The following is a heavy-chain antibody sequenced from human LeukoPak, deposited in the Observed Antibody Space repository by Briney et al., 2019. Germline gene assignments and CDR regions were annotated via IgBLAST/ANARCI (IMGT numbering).Heavy chain of an antibody. CDR2: IYPDSGGT. CDR3: ARGRSDYYLDS. V-gene: IGHV1-2*02. J-gene: IGHJ4*02. D-gene: IGHD3-10*01. Sequence: ASLKVSCKASGYTFTYYYMHWVRQAPGHGLEWMGWIYPDSGGTNYAQKFQGRVTMTRDTSISTAYMGLSRLTSDDTAVYYCARGRSDYYLDSWGQGTLVTVSS. CDR1: GYTFTYYY.